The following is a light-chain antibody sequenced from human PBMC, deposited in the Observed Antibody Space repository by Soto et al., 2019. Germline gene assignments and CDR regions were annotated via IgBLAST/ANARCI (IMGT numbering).Light chain of an antibody. V-gene: IGKV1-17*01. CDR2: TAS. J-gene: IGKJ2*01. Sequence: DIQMTQSPSSLSASVGDRVTITCRASQGIRNALGWFQQKPGKAPKRLIYTASSLQSGVPSRFSGSGSGTDFTLTISSLQPEDFATYYCLQHNSYPFTFGQGTKLEIK. CDR3: LQHNSYPFT. CDR1: QGIRNA.